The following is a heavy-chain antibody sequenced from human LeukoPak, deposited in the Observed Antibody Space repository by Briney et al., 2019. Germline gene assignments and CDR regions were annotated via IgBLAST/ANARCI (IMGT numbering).Heavy chain of an antibody. D-gene: IGHD4-17*01. CDR3: ARDRGYGDYVG. J-gene: IGHJ4*02. CDR2: IYSGGST. V-gene: IGHV3-53*01. CDR1: GFTVSSNY. Sequence: GGSLRLSCAASGFTVSSNYVSWVRQAPGKGLEWVSVIYSGGSTYYADSVKGRFTISRDNSKNTLYLQMNSLRAEDTAVYYCARDRGYGDYVGWGQGTLVTVSS.